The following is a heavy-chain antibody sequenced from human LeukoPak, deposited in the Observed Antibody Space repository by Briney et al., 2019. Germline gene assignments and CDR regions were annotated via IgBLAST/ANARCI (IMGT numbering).Heavy chain of an antibody. D-gene: IGHD1-14*01. J-gene: IGHJ4*02. CDR2: LYSDGNT. Sequence: GGSLRLSCAASGFTVITNDMTWVRQDPGKGRVWVSVLYSDGNTKYADSVQGRFTISRDNSKNTLYLEMNSLSPDDTAVYYCARGVEPLAANTLAYWGQGTLVTVSS. V-gene: IGHV3-53*01. CDR3: ARGVEPLAANTLAY. CDR1: GFTVITND.